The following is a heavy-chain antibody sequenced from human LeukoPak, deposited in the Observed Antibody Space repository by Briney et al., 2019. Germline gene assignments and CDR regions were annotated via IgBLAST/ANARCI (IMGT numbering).Heavy chain of an antibody. J-gene: IGHJ6*03. D-gene: IGHD3-9*01. CDR2: ISYDGSNK. CDR3: ARDRNYYDILTGYYMDV. V-gene: IGHV3-30*04. Sequence: PGGSQRLSCAASGFTFSSYAMHWVRQAPGKGLEWVAVISYDGSNKYYADSVKGRFTISRDNSKNTLYLQMNSLRAEDTAVYYCARDRNYYDILTGYYMDVWGKGTTVTVSS. CDR1: GFTFSSYA.